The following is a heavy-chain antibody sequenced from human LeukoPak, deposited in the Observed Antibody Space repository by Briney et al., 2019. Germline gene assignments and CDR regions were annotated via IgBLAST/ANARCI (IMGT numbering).Heavy chain of an antibody. Sequence: PSETLSLTCAVYGGSFSGYYWSWIRQPPGKGLEWIGEINHSGSTNYNPSLKSRVTISVDTSKNQFSLKLSSVTAADTAVYYCARLVYSSSFDYWGQGTLVTVSS. CDR1: GGSFSGYY. D-gene: IGHD6-19*01. V-gene: IGHV4-34*01. CDR2: INHSGST. CDR3: ARLVYSSSFDY. J-gene: IGHJ4*02.